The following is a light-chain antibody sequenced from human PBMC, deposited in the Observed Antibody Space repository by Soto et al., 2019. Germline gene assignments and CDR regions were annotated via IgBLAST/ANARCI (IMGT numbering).Light chain of an antibody. CDR1: QSVSSSY. Sequence: EIVLTQSPGTLSLSPGERATLSCRASQSVSSSYLAWYQQRPGQAPRLLIHDASSRATGIPDRVSGSGSGTDFTLTISRLEPEDFAVYFCQQYGSSPYTFGQGTTLEIK. CDR2: DAS. CDR3: QQYGSSPYT. V-gene: IGKV3-20*01. J-gene: IGKJ2*01.